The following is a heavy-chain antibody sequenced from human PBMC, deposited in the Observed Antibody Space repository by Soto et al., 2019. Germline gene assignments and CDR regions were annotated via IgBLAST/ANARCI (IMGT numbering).Heavy chain of an antibody. J-gene: IGHJ5*02. V-gene: IGHV4-30-4*01. D-gene: IGHD5-12*01. Sequence: QVQLRESGPGLVKPSQTLSLTCSVSGASVAGGSYYWSWVRQPPGKGLEWIGYIHSRGRPFDNPSLTSRVNISEDTSQNQLSLPLSSVTAADMGVYSCARATYSGDDVGLWGHGTLVTVSS. CDR1: GASVAGGSYY. CDR2: IHSRGRP. CDR3: ARATYSGDDVGL.